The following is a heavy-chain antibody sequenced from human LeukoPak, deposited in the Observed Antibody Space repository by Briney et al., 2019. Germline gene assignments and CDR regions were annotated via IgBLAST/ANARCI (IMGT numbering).Heavy chain of an antibody. CDR3: ARVSGSSWYAIDY. V-gene: IGHV3-11*06. CDR1: GVTFSDYY. D-gene: IGHD6-13*01. Sequence: GGSLRLSCAASGVTFSDYYMSWIRQAPGKGLDWDSYISSSSSYTNYADSVKGRFTISRDNAKNSLYLQMNSLRAEDTAVYYCARVSGSSWYAIDYWGQGTLVTVSS. J-gene: IGHJ4*02. CDR2: ISSSSSYT.